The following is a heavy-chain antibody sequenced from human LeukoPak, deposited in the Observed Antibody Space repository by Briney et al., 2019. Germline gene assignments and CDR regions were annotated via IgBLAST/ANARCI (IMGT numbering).Heavy chain of an antibody. V-gene: IGHV4-34*01. CDR1: GGSFSGYY. CDR2: INHSGST. J-gene: IGHJ4*02. D-gene: IGHD5-18*01. CDR3: ARGKVDTAMVNFDY. Sequence: SETLSLTCAVYGGSFSGYYWSWIRQPPGKGLEWIGEINHSGSTNYNPSLKSRVTISVDTSKNQFSLKLSSVTAADTAVYYCARGKVDTAMVNFDYWGQGTLVTASS.